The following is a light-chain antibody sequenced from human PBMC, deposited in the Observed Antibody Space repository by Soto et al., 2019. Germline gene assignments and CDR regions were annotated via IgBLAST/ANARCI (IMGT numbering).Light chain of an antibody. CDR1: SSDVGNYKY. V-gene: IGLV2-14*01. CDR3: FSYTSSGTYV. CDR2: EVS. J-gene: IGLJ1*01. Sequence: QSALAQPASVSGSPGQSITISCTGTSSDVGNYKYVSWYQQHPGKAPKLMIYEVSNRPSGVSNRFSGSKSGNTASLTISGLQAEDETDYYCFSYTSSGTYVFRTGTTVTVL.